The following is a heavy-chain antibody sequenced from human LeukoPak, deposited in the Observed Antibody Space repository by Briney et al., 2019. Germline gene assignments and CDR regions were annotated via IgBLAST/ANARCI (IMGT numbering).Heavy chain of an antibody. CDR1: GGSISSYY. CDR2: IYTSGST. Sequence: KSSETLSLTSTVSGGSISSYYWGWIRQPAGKGLEWIGRIYTSGSTNYNPSLKSRVTMSEDTSKNQFSLKLSSVTAADTAVYYCARDGVPYAFDIWGQGTMVTVSS. D-gene: IGHD2-2*01. CDR3: ARDGVPYAFDI. V-gene: IGHV4-4*07. J-gene: IGHJ3*02.